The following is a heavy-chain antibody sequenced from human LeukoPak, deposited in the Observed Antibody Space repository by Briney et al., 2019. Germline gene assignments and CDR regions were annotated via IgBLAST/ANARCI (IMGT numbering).Heavy chain of an antibody. D-gene: IGHD3-3*01. CDR1: GGSISSGGYY. CDR2: IYYSGST. CDR3: ASALYFHLWSGYYTPDHYYYGMDG. J-gene: IGHJ6*02. Sequence: SETLSLTCTVSGGSISSGGYYWSWIRQHPGKGLEWIGYIYYSGSTYYNPSLKSRVTISVDTSKNQFSLKLSSVTAADTAVYYCASALYFHLWSGYYTPDHYYYGMDGWGQGITVTVSS. V-gene: IGHV4-31*03.